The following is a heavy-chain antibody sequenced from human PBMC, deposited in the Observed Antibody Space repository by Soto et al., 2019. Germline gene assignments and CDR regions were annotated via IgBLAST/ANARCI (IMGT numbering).Heavy chain of an antibody. CDR1: GGSISGYF. J-gene: IGHJ4*02. Sequence: PSETLSLTCAVYGGSISGYFWTWIRQPLGKGLEWIGDINHSGNTNYSPSLKSRVTMSVDTSKNQFSLSLRSLTAADTAVYYCVQGDQDDYWGQGAQVTVSS. CDR3: VQGDQDDY. CDR2: INHSGNT. V-gene: IGHV4-34*01.